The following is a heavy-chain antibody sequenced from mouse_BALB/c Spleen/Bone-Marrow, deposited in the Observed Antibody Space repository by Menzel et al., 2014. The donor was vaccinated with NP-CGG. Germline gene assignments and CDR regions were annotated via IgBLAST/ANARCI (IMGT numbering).Heavy chain of an antibody. J-gene: IGHJ4*01. D-gene: IGHD2-4*01. CDR2: IYPGDGDT. Sequence: QVHVKQSGAELVRPGSSVKISCKASGYAFSNYGMNWVKQRPGQGLEWIGQIYPGDGDTNYNGKLKGRVTLTADKSSSTAYMQLSSLTSEDSAVYFCASVYDYGRGYAMDYWGQGTSVTVSS. V-gene: IGHV1-80*01. CDR1: GYAFSNYG. CDR3: ASVYDYGRGYAMDY.